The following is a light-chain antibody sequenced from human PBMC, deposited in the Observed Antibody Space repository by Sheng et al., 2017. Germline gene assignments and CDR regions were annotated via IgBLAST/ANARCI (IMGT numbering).Light chain of an antibody. CDR3: QSYDSSLSGSRV. CDR1: SSNIGRNY. Sequence: QSVLTQPPSVSAAPGQKVTISCSGSSSNIGRNYVSWYQHLPGTAPKLLIYDNNNRPSGVPDRFSGSKSGTSASLAITGLQAEDEADYYCQSYDSSLSGSRVFGAGTKVTVL. CDR2: DNN. J-gene: IGLJ1*01. V-gene: IGLV1-40*01.